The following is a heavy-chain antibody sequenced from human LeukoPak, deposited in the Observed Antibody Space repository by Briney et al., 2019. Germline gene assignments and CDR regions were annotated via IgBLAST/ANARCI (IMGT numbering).Heavy chain of an antibody. CDR2: INTNTGNP. J-gene: IGHJ4*02. Sequence: ASVKVSCKASGYTFTSYAMNWVRQAPGQELEWRGWINTNTGNPTYAQGFTGRFVFSLDTSVSTAYLQISSLKAEDTAVYYCARDYYGSGSYYNNFDYWGQGTLVTVSS. CDR3: ARDYYGSGSYYNNFDY. D-gene: IGHD3-10*01. CDR1: GYTFTSYA. V-gene: IGHV7-4-1*02.